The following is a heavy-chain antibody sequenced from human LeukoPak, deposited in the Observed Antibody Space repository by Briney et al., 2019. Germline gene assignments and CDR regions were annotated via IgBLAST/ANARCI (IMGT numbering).Heavy chain of an antibody. Sequence: ASVKVSCKASGYTFTSYGISWVRQAPGQGLEWMGWISAYNGNTSYAQKLQGRVTMTTDTSTTTAYMELRSLRSDDTAVYYCARRDYGSGRYPYYYGLDVWGQGTTVTVSS. V-gene: IGHV1-18*01. D-gene: IGHD3-10*01. CDR3: ARRDYGSGRYPYYYGLDV. CDR2: ISAYNGNT. J-gene: IGHJ6*02. CDR1: GYTFTSYG.